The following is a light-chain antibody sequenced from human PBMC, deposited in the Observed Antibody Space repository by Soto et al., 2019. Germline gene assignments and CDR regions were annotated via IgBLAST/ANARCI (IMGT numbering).Light chain of an antibody. Sequence: QSALTLPASVSGSPGQSITISCTGTSSDVGGYNYVSWYQQHPGTAPKLMIYEVRHRPSGASNRFSGSKSGNTASLTISGLQPEDEAIYYCTSYTGSATPYGFGNGTKVTVL. J-gene: IGLJ1*01. CDR1: SSDVGGYNY. V-gene: IGLV2-14*01. CDR2: EVR. CDR3: TSYTGSATPYG.